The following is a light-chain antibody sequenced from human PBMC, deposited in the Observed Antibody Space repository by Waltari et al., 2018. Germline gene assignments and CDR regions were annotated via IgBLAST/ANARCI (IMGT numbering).Light chain of an antibody. CDR2: DVS. V-gene: IGLV2-14*01. Sequence: QSALTQPASVSGSPGQSITISCTGTSRDVGGYNSVSWYQQHPGKAPKLMIFDVSNRPSGVSNRFSGSKSGNTASLTVSGLQAEDEADYYCTSYTSGSTPLFGGGTQLTVL. J-gene: IGLJ7*01. CDR3: TSYTSGSTPL. CDR1: SRDVGGYNS.